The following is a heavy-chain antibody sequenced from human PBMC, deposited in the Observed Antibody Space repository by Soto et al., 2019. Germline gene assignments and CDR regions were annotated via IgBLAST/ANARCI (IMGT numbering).Heavy chain of an antibody. V-gene: IGHV3-30-3*01. J-gene: IGHJ6*02. CDR2: ISYDGSNK. CDR1: GFTFSGYA. Sequence: GGSLRLSCAASGFTFSGYAMHWVRQAPGKGLEWVAVISYDGSNKYYADSVKGRFTISRDNSKNTLYLQMNSLRAEDTAVYYCAIGNFWSGYMELYYYYGMDVWGQGTTVTVSS. CDR3: AIGNFWSGYMELYYYYGMDV. D-gene: IGHD3-3*01.